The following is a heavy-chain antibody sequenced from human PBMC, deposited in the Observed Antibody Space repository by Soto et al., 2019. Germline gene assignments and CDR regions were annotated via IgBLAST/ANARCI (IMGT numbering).Heavy chain of an antibody. CDR2: INHSGST. Sequence: SETLSLTCAVYGGSFSGYYWSWIRQPPGKGLEWIGEINHSGSTNYNPSLKGRVTISVDTSKNQFSLKLSSVTAADTAVYYCASPNLAVSDYYYYGMDVWGQGTTVTVSS. CDR1: GGSFSGYY. CDR3: ASPNLAVSDYYYYGMDV. J-gene: IGHJ6*02. V-gene: IGHV4-34*01. D-gene: IGHD2-8*01.